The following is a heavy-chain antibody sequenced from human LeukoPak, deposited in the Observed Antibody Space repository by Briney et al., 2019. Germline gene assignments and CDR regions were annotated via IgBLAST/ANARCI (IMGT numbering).Heavy chain of an antibody. CDR1: GYSISSGYY. CDR2: IYYSGST. J-gene: IGHJ4*02. D-gene: IGHD3-10*01. V-gene: IGHV4-61*01. CDR3: ARARGPYGSGSYYKDY. Sequence: SETLSLTCTVSGYSISSGYYWSWIRQPPGKGLEWIGYIYYSGSTNYNPSLKSRVTISVDTSKNQFSLKLSSVTAADTAVYYCARARGPYGSGSYYKDYWGQGTLVTVSS.